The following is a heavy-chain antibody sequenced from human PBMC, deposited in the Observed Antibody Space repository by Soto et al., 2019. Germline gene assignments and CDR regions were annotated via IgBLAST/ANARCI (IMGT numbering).Heavy chain of an antibody. CDR2: IFFTGIT. CDR3: ARDGHGMDV. CDR1: GGSVTTGSYN. V-gene: IGHV4-61*01. Sequence: QVQLQESGAGLVRPSETLSLTCTVSGGSVTTGSYNWSWIRRPPGKGLEWIGNIFFTGITHYNPPLNTRVTISVDTSKNQFSLTVTSVTAADTAVYYCARDGHGMDVWGQGTTVTVSS. J-gene: IGHJ6*02.